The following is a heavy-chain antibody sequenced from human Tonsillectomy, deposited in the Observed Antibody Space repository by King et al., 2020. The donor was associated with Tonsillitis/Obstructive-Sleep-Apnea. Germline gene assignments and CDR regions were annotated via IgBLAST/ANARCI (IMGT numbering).Heavy chain of an antibody. CDR1: GFTFSSCA. V-gene: IGHV3-30*04. CDR3: AGDSRFGDYDYYYYMDV. J-gene: IGHJ6*03. CDR2: ISYDGSNK. D-gene: IGHD3-10*01. Sequence: LQLVQSGGGVVQPGRSLRLSCVASGFTFSSCAMNWVRQAPGKGLEWVAVISYDGSNKYYADSVKGRFTISRDKSKNTLYLQMSSLRAEDTAVYYCAGDSRFGDYDYYYYMDVWGKGTTVTVSS.